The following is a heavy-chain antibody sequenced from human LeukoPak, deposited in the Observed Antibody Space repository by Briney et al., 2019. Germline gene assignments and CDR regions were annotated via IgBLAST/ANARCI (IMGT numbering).Heavy chain of an antibody. CDR3: ARARQSGYSYGYVGY. CDR1: GYTFTGYY. Sequence: GASVKVSCKASGYTFTGYYMHWVRQAPGQGLEWMGWINPNSGGTNYAQKFQGRVTMTRDTSISTAYMELSRLRSDDTAVYYCARARQSGYSYGYVGYWGQGTLVTVSS. J-gene: IGHJ4*02. CDR2: INPNSGGT. V-gene: IGHV1-2*02. D-gene: IGHD5-18*01.